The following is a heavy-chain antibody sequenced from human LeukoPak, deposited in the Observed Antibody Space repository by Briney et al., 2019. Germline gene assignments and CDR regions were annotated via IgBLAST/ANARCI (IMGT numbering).Heavy chain of an antibody. Sequence: SETLSLTCTVSGGSISSYYWSWIRQPAGKGLEWVGRIYTSGSTNYNPSLKSRVTMSVDTSKNQFSLKLSSVTAADTAVYYCARVGDDSSGYGVVRSWPWGAFDIWGQGTMVTVSS. CDR3: ARVGDDSSGYGVVRSWPWGAFDI. J-gene: IGHJ3*02. V-gene: IGHV4-4*07. CDR1: GGSISSYY. D-gene: IGHD3-22*01. CDR2: IYTSGST.